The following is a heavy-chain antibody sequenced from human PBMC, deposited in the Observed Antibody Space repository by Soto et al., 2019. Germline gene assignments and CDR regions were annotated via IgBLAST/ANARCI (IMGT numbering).Heavy chain of an antibody. CDR3: ARERTTISMDV. V-gene: IGHV1-8*01. CDR2: MNPNSGNT. D-gene: IGHD3-9*01. CDR1: GYTFTSYD. Sequence: QVQLVQSGAEEKKPGASVKVSCKASGYTFTSYDINWVRQATGQELEWIGWMNPNSGNTGYAQKSQDSDTMTRNTSISTAYMELISLRSEDTAVYYCARERTTISMDVWGQGTTVTVSS. J-gene: IGHJ6*02.